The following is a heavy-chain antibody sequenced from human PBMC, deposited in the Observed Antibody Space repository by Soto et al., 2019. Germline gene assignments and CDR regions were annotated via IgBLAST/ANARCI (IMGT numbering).Heavy chain of an antibody. V-gene: IGHV4-31*03. CDR1: GGSISSGGYY. J-gene: IGHJ4*02. CDR2: IYYSGST. D-gene: IGHD3-3*01. Sequence: SETLSLTCTVSGGSISSGGYYWSWIRQHPGKGLEWIGYIYYSGSTYYNTSLKSRVTISVDTSKNQFSLKLSSVTAADTAVYYCARGSKFWYYFDYWGQGTLVTVSS. CDR3: ARGSKFWYYFDY.